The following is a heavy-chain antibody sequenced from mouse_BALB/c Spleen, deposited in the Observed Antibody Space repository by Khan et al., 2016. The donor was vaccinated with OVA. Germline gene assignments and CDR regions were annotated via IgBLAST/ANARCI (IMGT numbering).Heavy chain of an antibody. CDR2: ISTDSVNT. D-gene: IGHD1-3*01. Sequence: QVQLKESGPELVRPGVSVKISCKGSGYTFTDYSMHWVKQSHAKSLEWIGVISTDSVNTNYNQKFKGKATLTVDKSSSTAYMELARMTSEDSAIYYCEISDYFDYWGQGTTLTVSS. CDR1: GYTFTDYS. CDR3: EISDYFDY. V-gene: IGHV1S137*01. J-gene: IGHJ2*01.